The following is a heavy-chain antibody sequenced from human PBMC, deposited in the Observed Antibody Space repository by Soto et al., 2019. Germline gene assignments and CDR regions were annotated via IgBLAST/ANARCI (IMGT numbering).Heavy chain of an antibody. CDR2: IYGNDDK. J-gene: IGHJ5*02. CDR3: AKSGSSGWYGWFDP. CDR1: GFSLRTSGVG. D-gene: IGHD6-19*01. V-gene: IGHV2-5*01. Sequence: SGPTLVNPTQTLTLTCIFSGFSLRTSGVGVGWIRQPPGKALEWLGFIYGNDDKRYSPSLKSRLTITKDTSKNQVVLTMTNMDPVDTATYYCAKSGSSGWYGWFDPWGQGTLVTVSS.